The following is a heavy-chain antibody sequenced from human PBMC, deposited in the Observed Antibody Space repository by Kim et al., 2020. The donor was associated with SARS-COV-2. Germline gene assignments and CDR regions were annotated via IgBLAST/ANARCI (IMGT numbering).Heavy chain of an antibody. V-gene: IGHV4-4*09. Sequence: NYNPSPMSRVPISVDTSKNTFSLRLSSVTAADTAVYYCARRKQQPNVFDPWGQGTLFTVSS. D-gene: IGHD6-13*01. J-gene: IGHJ5*02. CDR3: ARRKQQPNVFDP.